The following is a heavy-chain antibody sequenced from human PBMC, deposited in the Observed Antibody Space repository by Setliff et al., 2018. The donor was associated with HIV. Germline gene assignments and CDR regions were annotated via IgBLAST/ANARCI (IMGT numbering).Heavy chain of an antibody. V-gene: IGHV7-4-1*02. CDR1: GYTFTTYG. J-gene: IGHJ6*02. Sequence: ASVKVSCKASGYTFTTYGMNWVRQAPGQGLEWMGWINTDTGNPTYAQGFTGRFVFSLDTSVSTAYLQINSLKAEDSAVYYCARDVDHMMDVWGQGTPVTVSS. CDR3: ARDVDHMMDV. CDR2: INTDTGNP.